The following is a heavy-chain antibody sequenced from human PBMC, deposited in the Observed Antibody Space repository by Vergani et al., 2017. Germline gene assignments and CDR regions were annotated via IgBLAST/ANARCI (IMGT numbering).Heavy chain of an antibody. CDR3: AKGNSGWYRDAFDI. CDR1: GFTFDDYA. CDR2: ISWNSGSI. V-gene: IGHV3-9*01. D-gene: IGHD6-19*01. J-gene: IGHJ3*02. Sequence: EVQLVESGGGLVQPGRSLRLSCAASGFTFDDYAMHWVRQAPGKGLEWVSGISWNSGSIGYADSVKGRFTISRDNAKNSLYLQMNSLRAEDTALYYCAKGNSGWYRDAFDIWGQGTMVTVSS.